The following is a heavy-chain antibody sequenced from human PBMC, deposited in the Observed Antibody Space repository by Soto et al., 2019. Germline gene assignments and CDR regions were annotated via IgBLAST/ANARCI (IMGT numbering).Heavy chain of an antibody. CDR1: GFTFTDYA. Sequence: HPGGSLRLSCAVSGFTFTDYALSWVRQAPGKGLEWVATISGIGGSTYLADSVKGRLSISRDNSKNTVSLLMNSLRAEDTAVYFCARGSSGYISSWYYFDYWGRGTLVTVSS. J-gene: IGHJ4*02. V-gene: IGHV3-23*01. CDR3: ARGSSGYISSWYYFDY. D-gene: IGHD6-13*01. CDR2: ISGIGGST.